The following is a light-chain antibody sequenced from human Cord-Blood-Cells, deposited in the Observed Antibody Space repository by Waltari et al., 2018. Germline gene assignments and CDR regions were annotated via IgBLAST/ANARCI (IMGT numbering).Light chain of an antibody. CDR3: QQRSNWPIFT. J-gene: IGKJ3*01. CDR1: QSVSSY. V-gene: IGKV3-11*01. CDR2: YAS. Sequence: ELVFTLSPATLSLSPGERATLSCRASQSVSSYLAWYQQKPGQAPRLLIYYASNRATGIPARFSGSGSGTDFTLTISSLEPEDFVVYYCQQRSNWPIFTFGPGTKVDIK.